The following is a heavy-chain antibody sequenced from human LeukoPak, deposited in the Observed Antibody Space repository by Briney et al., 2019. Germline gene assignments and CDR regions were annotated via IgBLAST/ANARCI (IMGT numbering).Heavy chain of an antibody. CDR3: GKHDSASDY. J-gene: IGHJ4*02. CDR2: IHDNGGNT. V-gene: IGHV3-23*01. D-gene: IGHD1-26*01. Sequence: GGSLSLSCAASGFTFSSYAMSWVRQAPGKGLEWVSTIHDNGGNTYYADSVKGRLTISRDNSKNTLYLQMNTLRAEDTAVYYCGKHDSASDYWGQGTLVTVSS. CDR1: GFTFSSYA.